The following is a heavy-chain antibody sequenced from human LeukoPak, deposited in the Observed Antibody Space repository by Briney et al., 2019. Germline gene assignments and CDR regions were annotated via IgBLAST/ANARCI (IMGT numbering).Heavy chain of an antibody. D-gene: IGHD1-14*01. V-gene: IGHV4-61*02. J-gene: IGHJ4*02. CDR2: IYTSGST. CDR1: GGSISSGSYY. Sequence: SETLSLTCTVSGGSISSGSYYWSWIRQPAGKGLEWIGRIYTSGSTNYNPSLKSRVTISVDTSKNQFSLKLSSVTAADTAVYYCARDRTGWASDFWGQGTLVTVSS. CDR3: ARDRTGWASDF.